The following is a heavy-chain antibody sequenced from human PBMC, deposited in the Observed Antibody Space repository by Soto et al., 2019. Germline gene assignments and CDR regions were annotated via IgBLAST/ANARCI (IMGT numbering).Heavy chain of an antibody. CDR3: ARLLESWFDP. V-gene: IGHV1-18*01. D-gene: IGHD1-1*01. CDR2: VSAYNGNT. Sequence: ASVKVSCTASGYTFTSYGISWVRQAPGQGLEWMGWVSAYNGNTNYAQKLPGSVTTTTDTSTSTAYMELSSLRSDDTLLYYWARLLESWFDPWGQGTLVTVSS. J-gene: IGHJ5*02. CDR1: GYTFTSYG.